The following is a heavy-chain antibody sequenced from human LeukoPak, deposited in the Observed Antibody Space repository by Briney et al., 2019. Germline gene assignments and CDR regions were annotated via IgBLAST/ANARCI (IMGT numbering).Heavy chain of an antibody. V-gene: IGHV3-23*01. CDR3: AKPPYGRDVYNYFDY. CDR2: ISGSGGST. J-gene: IGHJ4*02. D-gene: IGHD5-24*01. CDR1: GFTFRIYA. Sequence: GGSLRLSCAGSGFTFRIYAMSWVRQAPGKGLEWVSAISGSGGSTYYADSVKGLFTISRDNSKNTLYLQMNSLRVEDTAVYYCAKPPYGRDVYNYFDYWGQGTLVTVSS.